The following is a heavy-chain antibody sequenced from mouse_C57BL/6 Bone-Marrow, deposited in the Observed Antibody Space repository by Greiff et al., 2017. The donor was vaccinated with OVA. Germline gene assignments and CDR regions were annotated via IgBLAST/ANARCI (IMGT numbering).Heavy chain of an antibody. CDR3: AREGGTGPFAY. V-gene: IGHV1-69*01. D-gene: IGHD4-1*01. Sequence: QVQLQQPGAELVMPGASVKLSCKASGYTFTSYWMHWVKQRPGQGLEWIGEIDPSDSHTNYNQKFKGKSTLTVDKSSSTAYMQLSSLTSEDSAVYYSAREGGTGPFAYWGQGTLVTVSA. J-gene: IGHJ3*01. CDR1: GYTFTSYW. CDR2: IDPSDSHT.